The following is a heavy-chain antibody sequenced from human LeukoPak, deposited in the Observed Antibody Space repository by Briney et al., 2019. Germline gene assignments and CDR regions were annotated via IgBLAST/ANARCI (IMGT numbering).Heavy chain of an antibody. J-gene: IGHJ5*02. CDR3: ARDSGTTGEVKFDP. D-gene: IGHD3-10*01. CDR1: GDSISSLF. V-gene: IGHV4-4*07. CDR2: IYGSRST. Sequence: SETLSLTCTVSGDSISSLFLSWIRQPAGKGLEWIGRIYGSRSTTYNPSLKSRVTMSVDTSKNQFSLKLTSVTAADTAVYYCARDSGTTGEVKFDPWGLGILVTVSS.